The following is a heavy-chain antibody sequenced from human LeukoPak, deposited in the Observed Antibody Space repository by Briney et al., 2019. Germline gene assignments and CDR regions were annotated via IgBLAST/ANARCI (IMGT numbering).Heavy chain of an antibody. CDR2: IYYSGST. J-gene: IGHJ4*02. CDR1: GGSISSGGYY. D-gene: IGHD3-10*01. Sequence: NPSETLSLTCTVSGGSISSGGYYWSWIRQPPGKGLEWIGYIYYSGSTNYNPSLKSRVTISVDTSKNQFSLKLSSVTAADTAVYYCARLKYGSGSPYYFDYWGQGTLVTVSS. V-gene: IGHV4-61*08. CDR3: ARLKYGSGSPYYFDY.